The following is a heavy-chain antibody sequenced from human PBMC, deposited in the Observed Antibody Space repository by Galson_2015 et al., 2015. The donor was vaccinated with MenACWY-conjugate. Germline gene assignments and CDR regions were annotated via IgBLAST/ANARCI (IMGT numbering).Heavy chain of an antibody. CDR3: ARKRGDTSSRFYFDY. V-gene: IGHV7-4-1*02. CDR2: INTNTGNP. J-gene: IGHJ4*02. Sequence: SVKASCKASGYTFTDYPINWVRQAPGQGLEWMGWINTNTGNPTFAQGFTGRFVFSLDTSVSTAFLEISSLKAEDTAVYYCARKRGDTSSRFYFDYWGQGSLVTVSS. D-gene: IGHD6-13*01. CDR1: GYTFTDYP.